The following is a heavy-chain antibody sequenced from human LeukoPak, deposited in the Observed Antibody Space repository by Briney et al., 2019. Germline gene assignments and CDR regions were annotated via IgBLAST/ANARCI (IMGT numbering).Heavy chain of an antibody. CDR2: FHNSGTS. D-gene: IGHD3-16*01. Sequence: SETLSLTCTVSDDSISDYYRGWIRQPPGEGLEWIGYFHNSGTSTYNPSLKSRVTISADTSKNQFSLKLDSLTTADTAVYYCTRGAGWLIDYWGQGILVTVSS. V-gene: IGHV4-59*01. CDR1: DDSISDYY. J-gene: IGHJ4*02. CDR3: TRGAGWLIDY.